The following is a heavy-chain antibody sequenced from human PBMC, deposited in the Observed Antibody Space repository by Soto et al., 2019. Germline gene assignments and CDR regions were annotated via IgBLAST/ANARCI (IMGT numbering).Heavy chain of an antibody. CDR2: IYPGDSDT. V-gene: IGHV5-51*01. J-gene: IGHJ5*01. D-gene: IGHD3-9*01. Sequence: PGESLKISCKGSGYSFTTYWIGWVRQMPGKGLEWMGIIYPGDSDTRYSPSFQGQVTISADKSINAAYLQWSSLTASDTAMYYCARVDDILTGYSWFCDVYSFQGRRVSDS. CDR3: ARVDDILTGYSWFCDVYSFQGRRVSDS. CDR1: GYSFTTYW.